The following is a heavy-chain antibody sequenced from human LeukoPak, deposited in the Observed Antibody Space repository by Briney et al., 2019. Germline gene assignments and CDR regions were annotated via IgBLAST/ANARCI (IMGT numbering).Heavy chain of an antibody. J-gene: IGHJ4*02. CDR1: GGSFSGYY. V-gene: IGHV4-34*01. Sequence: SETLSLTCAVYGGSFSGYYWSWIRQPPGKGLEWIGEINHSGSTNYNPSLKSRVTISVDTSKNQFSLKLSSVTAADTAVYYCARRRGWCPFDYWGQGTLVTVSS. CDR2: INHSGST. CDR3: ARRRGWCPFDY. D-gene: IGHD6-19*01.